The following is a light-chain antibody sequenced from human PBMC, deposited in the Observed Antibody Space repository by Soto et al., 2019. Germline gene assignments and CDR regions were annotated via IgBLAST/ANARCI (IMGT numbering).Light chain of an antibody. CDR2: RIS. V-gene: IGKV2-30*01. Sequence: DVVVTQSPLSLPVTLGQPASISCRSSQSLVYSDGNTYLNWFQQRPGQSPRRLIYRISNRDSGVPDRFSGSGSGTDFTLKISRVETADVGVYYCMQGTHWPLTFGQGTRLEIK. J-gene: IGKJ5*01. CDR3: MQGTHWPLT. CDR1: QSLVYSDGNTY.